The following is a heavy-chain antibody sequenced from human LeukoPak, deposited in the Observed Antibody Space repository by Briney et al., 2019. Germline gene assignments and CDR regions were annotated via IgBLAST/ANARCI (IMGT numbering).Heavy chain of an antibody. J-gene: IGHJ6*02. V-gene: IGHV4-34*01. CDR2: INHSGGT. Sequence: PSETLSLTCAVSGGSFSGYFWSWIRQPPGKGLEWIGEINHSGGTNYNPSLKSRVTISVDTSKKQFSLKLSSVTAADTAVYYCARGQQQLVRVYYYYGMDVWGQGTTVTVSS. D-gene: IGHD6-13*01. CDR1: GGSFSGYF. CDR3: ARGQQQLVRVYYYYGMDV.